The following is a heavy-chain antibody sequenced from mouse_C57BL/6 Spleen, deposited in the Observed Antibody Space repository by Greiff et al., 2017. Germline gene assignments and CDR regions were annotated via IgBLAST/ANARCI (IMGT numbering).Heavy chain of an antibody. CDR2: IDPETGGT. V-gene: IGHV1-15*01. J-gene: IGHJ2*01. D-gene: IGHD1-1*01. CDR3: TRRGYGSPYYFDY. CDR1: GYTFTDYE. Sequence: QVQLQQSGAELVRPGASVTLSCKASGYTFTDYEMHWVKQTPVHGLEWIGAIDPETGGTAYNQKFKGKAILTADKSSSTAYMELRSLTSEDSAVYYGTRRGYGSPYYFDYWGQGTTLTVSS.